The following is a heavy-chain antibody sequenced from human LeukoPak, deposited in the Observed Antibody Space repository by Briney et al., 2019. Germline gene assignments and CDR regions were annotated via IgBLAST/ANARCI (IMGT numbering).Heavy chain of an antibody. J-gene: IGHJ6*03. CDR2: ISAYNGNT. Sequence: SVKVSCKASGYTFTSYGISWVRQAPGQGLEWMGWISAYNGNTNYAQKLQGRVTMTTDTSTSTAYMELRSLRSDDTAVYYCARMPWDYYYYYMDVWGKGTTVTVSS. D-gene: IGHD2-2*01. CDR3: ARMPWDYYYYYMDV. V-gene: IGHV1-18*01. CDR1: GYTFTSYG.